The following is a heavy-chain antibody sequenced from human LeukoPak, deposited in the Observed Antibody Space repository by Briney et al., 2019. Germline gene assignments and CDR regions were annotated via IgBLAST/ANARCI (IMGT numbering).Heavy chain of an antibody. CDR3: ARDRCSSISCYFDY. CDR2: ISSSGKTA. V-gene: IGHV3-48*03. D-gene: IGHD2-2*01. CDR1: GFTFTSYE. Sequence: GGSLRLSCAASGFTFTSYEMNWVRQAPGKGLEWLSYISSSGKTAYYADSVKGRFTISRDNAKNSLYLEMNSLRAEDTAVYYCARDRCSSISCYFDYWGQGTLVTVSS. J-gene: IGHJ4*02.